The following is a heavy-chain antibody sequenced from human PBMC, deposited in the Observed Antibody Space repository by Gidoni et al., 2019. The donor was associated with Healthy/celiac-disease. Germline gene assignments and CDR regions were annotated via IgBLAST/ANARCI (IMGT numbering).Heavy chain of an antibody. Sequence: QVQLQQWGAGLLKPSETLSLTCAVYGGSFSGYYWSWIRQPPGKGLEWIGEINHSGSTNYNPSLKSRVTISVDTSKNQFSLKLSSVTAADTAVYYCARALVRGVSGFDPWGQGTLVTVSS. CDR1: GGSFSGYY. J-gene: IGHJ5*02. CDR2: INHSGST. CDR3: ARALVRGVSGFDP. V-gene: IGHV4-34*01. D-gene: IGHD3-10*01.